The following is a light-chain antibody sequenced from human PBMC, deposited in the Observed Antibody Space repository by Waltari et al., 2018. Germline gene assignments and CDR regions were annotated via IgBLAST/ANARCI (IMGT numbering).Light chain of an antibody. J-gene: IGLJ2*01. CDR2: EVT. CDR3: SSYAGSNIVV. Sequence: QSALSQPPSASGSPGQSVTISCTGTRSDVGGYNYVSWYQQHPGKAPKFVIYEVTKRPSGVPDRVSGSKSGNTASLTVSGLQAEDEADYYCSSYAGSNIVVFGGGTKLTVL. V-gene: IGLV2-8*01. CDR1: RSDVGGYNY.